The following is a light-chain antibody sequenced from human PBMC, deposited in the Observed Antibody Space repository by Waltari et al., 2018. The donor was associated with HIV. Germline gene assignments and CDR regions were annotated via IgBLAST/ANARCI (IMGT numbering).Light chain of an antibody. CDR1: NSNTGSNT. Sequence: QSVLTQPPSASGTPGQRVTISCSGGNSNTGSNTVNWYRPPPGTAPKILIYSANQRPSGVPDRSSGSKSGTSASLAISGLQSEDEADYYCATWDDSLGTYVFGTSTKVTVL. J-gene: IGLJ1*01. CDR2: SAN. V-gene: IGLV1-44*01. CDR3: ATWDDSLGTYV.